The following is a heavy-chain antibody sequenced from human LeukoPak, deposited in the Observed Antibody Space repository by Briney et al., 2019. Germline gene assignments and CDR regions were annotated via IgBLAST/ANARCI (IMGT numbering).Heavy chain of an antibody. V-gene: IGHV6-1*01. J-gene: IGHJ4*02. CDR1: GDSVSSNIAA. CDR3: ARVAYAVAVV. Sequence: SQTLSLTCAISGDSVSSNIAAWSWVRQSPSRGLEWLGRTYYRSKWKNDYAESVKSRTNISPDTSKNQFSLQLNSVTPEDTAVYYCARVAYAVAVVWGQGTPVTVSS. CDR2: TYYRSKWKN. D-gene: IGHD2-2*01.